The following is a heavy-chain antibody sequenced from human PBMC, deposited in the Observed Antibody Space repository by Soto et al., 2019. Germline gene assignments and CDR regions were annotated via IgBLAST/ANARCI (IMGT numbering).Heavy chain of an antibody. CDR3: ARGYTSGWYYFHH. Sequence: SLRLSCAASGFTFSSYEMNWVRQSPGKGLEWVSYISSSGSTIYYADSVKGRFTISRDNAKNSLYLQMNSLRAEDTAVYYCARGYTSGWYYFHHWGQGTPANVSS. J-gene: IGHJ4*02. CDR2: ISSSGSTI. CDR1: GFTFSSYE. V-gene: IGHV3-48*03. D-gene: IGHD6-19*01.